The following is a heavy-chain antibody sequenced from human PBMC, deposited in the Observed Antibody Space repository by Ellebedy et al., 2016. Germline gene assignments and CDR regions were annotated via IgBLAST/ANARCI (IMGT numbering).Heavy chain of an antibody. Sequence: ASVKVSCKASGYTFTSYTIHWVRQAPGQRLEWMGWINAGNGNTKYSQKFQGRVTITRDTSASTAYMELSSLRSEDTAVYYCASTLHTRLADSYYYYYYMDVWGKGTTVTVSS. V-gene: IGHV1-3*01. CDR1: GYTFTSYT. D-gene: IGHD2-2*02. CDR3: ASTLHTRLADSYYYYYYMDV. J-gene: IGHJ6*03. CDR2: INAGNGNT.